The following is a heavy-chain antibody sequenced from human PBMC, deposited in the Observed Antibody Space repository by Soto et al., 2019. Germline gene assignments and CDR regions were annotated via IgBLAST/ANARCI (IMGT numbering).Heavy chain of an antibody. V-gene: IGHV4-39*01. Sequence: PSETLSLTCTVSGGSISSSSYYWGWIRHPSGRGQEWIVCIYYSVSTYYNPALKSRVTISADTSKIPFSLTLISVTAADTAVYYCARHFVYRCRWIEYWGQGTQVTVSS. CDR1: GGSISSSSYY. CDR2: IYYSVST. CDR3: ARHFVYRCRWIEY. J-gene: IGHJ4*02. D-gene: IGHD6-13*01.